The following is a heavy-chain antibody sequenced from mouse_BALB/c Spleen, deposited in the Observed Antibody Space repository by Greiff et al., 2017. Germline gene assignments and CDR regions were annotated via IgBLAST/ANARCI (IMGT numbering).Heavy chain of an antibody. J-gene: IGHJ2*01. CDR3: TRDLSTVVAKEYYFDD. D-gene: IGHD1-1*01. Sequence: EVMLVESGGGLVKPGGSLKLSCAASGFTFSSYTMSWVRQTPEKRLEWVATISSGGSYTYYPDSVKGRFTISRDNAKNTLYLQMSSLKSEDTAMYYCTRDLSTVVAKEYYFDDWGQGTTLTVSS. V-gene: IGHV5-6-4*01. CDR2: ISSGGSYT. CDR1: GFTFSSYT.